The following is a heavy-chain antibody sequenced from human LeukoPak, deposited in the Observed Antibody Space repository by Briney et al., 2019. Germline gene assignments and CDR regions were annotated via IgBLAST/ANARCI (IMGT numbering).Heavy chain of an antibody. J-gene: IGHJ4*02. CDR2: IYYSGTT. CDR1: GDSISSGGYY. V-gene: IGHV4-31*03. D-gene: IGHD3-22*01. CDR3: ARDGEYYDSSGSYFDY. Sequence: SSETLSLTCTVSGDSISSGGYYWSWIRQHPGKGLEWIGYIYYSGTTYYNPSLKSRVTISVDTSKNQFSLKLSSVTAADTAVYYCARDGEYYDSSGSYFDYWGQGTAVTVSS.